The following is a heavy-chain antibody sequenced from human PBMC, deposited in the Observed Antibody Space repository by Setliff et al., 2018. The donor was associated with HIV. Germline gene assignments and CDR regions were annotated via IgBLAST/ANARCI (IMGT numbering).Heavy chain of an antibody. J-gene: IGHJ4*02. V-gene: IGHV5-51*01. D-gene: IGHD3-22*01. CDR3: ARSLCYYDSCGYYYNY. Sequence: PGESLTLSCKGSGYSFTNYWIGGVRQMPGKGLEWVGIIYPGDSDTRYSPSFQGQVTISVDKSINTSYLQWNSLKASDTAMYYCARSLCYYDSCGYYYNYWGQGTLVTAPQ. CDR2: IYPGDSDT. CDR1: GYSFTNYW.